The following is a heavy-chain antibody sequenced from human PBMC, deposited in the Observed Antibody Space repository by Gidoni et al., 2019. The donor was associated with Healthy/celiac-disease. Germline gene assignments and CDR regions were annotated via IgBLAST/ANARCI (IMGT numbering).Heavy chain of an antibody. CDR2: ISSSSSTI. CDR1: GFPFSSYS. Sequence: EVQLVESGGGLVQPGGSLSLSCATSGFPFSSYSMNWVRQAPGKGLEGFSYISSSSSTIYYADSVKGRFTISRDNAKNSLYLQVNSLRAEDTAVYYCARLGGWVGELFFDYWGQGTLVTVSS. D-gene: IGHD3-10*01. CDR3: ARLGGWVGELFFDY. V-gene: IGHV3-48*01. J-gene: IGHJ4*02.